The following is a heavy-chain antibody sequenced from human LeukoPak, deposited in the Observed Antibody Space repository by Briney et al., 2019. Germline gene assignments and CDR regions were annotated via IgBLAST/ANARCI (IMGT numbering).Heavy chain of an antibody. CDR3: ARHVEIAVAGPIDY. V-gene: IGHV4-39*01. CDR1: GGSLSSSRDY. CDR2: IYYSGST. Sequence: PSETLSLTCTVSGGSLSSSRDYCGWIRQPPGKVLEWIGSIYYSGSTYYNPSLKSRVNISVDTSKNQFSLKLGSVTAADTAVYYCARHVEIAVAGPIDYWGQGTLVTVSS. J-gene: IGHJ4*02. D-gene: IGHD6-19*01.